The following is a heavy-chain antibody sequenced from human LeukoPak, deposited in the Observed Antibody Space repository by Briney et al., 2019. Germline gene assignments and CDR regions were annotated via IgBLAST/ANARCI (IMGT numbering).Heavy chain of an antibody. CDR2: ISSSSSYI. CDR3: ARPNPNSSGYYRPPLDYYYGMDV. Sequence: GGSLRLSCAASGFTFSSYSMNWVRQAPGKGLEWVSSISSSSSYIYYADSVKGRFNNSRDNAKNPLYLQMNSLRAEDTAVYYCARPNPNSSGYYRPPLDYYYGMDVWGQGTTVTVSS. D-gene: IGHD3-22*01. CDR1: GFTFSSYS. V-gene: IGHV3-21*01. J-gene: IGHJ6*02.